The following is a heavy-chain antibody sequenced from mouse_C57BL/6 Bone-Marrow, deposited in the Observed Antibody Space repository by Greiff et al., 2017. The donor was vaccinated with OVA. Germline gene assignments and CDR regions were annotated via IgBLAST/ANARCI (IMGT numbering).Heavy chain of an antibody. CDR3: ARRKGSYYFDY. Sequence: QVQLQQPGAELVKPGASVKLSCKASGYTFTSYWMHWVKQRPGQGLEWIGMIHPNSGSTNYNEKFKSKATLPVAKSSSTAYMQLSSLTSEASAVYYCARRKGSYYFDYWGQGTTLTVSS. J-gene: IGHJ2*01. CDR2: IHPNSGST. V-gene: IGHV1-64*01. CDR1: GYTFTSYW. D-gene: IGHD3-3*01.